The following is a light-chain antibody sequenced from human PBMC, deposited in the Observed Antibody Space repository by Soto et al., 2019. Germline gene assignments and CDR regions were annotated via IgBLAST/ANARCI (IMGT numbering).Light chain of an antibody. CDR1: QSVSSSY. CDR3: QHSET. CDR2: GAS. Sequence: EIVLTQSPGTLSLSPGERATLSCRASQSVSSSYLAWYQQKPGQAPRLLIYGASSRATGIPDRFSGSGSGTAFTLPISRLEPEDFAVYYCQHSETFGQGTKVEIK. J-gene: IGKJ1*01. V-gene: IGKV3-20*01.